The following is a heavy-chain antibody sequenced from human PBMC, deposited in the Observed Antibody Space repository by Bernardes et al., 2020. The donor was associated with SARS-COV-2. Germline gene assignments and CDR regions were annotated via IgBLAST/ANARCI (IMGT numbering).Heavy chain of an antibody. CDR1: GYNFATSW. CDR3: ARQRYSSGWYVDY. J-gene: IGHJ4*02. CDR2: IYAGYSDA. Sequence: GESLMISCEASGYNFATSWIGWVRQMPGKGLQWMGVIYAGYSDARYTPSFQGQVTMSADKSIRTVYLQWSSLKASDTAIYYCARQRYSSGWYVDYWGQGTRVTVSS. D-gene: IGHD6-19*01. V-gene: IGHV5-51*01.